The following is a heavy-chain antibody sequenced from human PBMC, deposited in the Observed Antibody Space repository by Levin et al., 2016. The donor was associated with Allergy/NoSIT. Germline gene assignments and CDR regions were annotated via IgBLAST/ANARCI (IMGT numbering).Heavy chain of an antibody. CDR3: ARAMTADYHYAMDV. CDR2: ISSSSSIT. D-gene: IGHD2-21*02. Sequence: VRQAPGKGLEWVSYISSSSSITDYADPGKGRFTISRDNAKNSLYLEMNSLRFDDTAVYYCARAMTADYHYAMDVWGQGTTVTVSS. J-gene: IGHJ6*02. V-gene: IGHV3-48*04.